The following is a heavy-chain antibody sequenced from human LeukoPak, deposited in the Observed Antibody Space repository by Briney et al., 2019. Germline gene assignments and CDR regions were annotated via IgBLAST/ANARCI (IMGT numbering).Heavy chain of an antibody. CDR3: ARGRLNWNPYYYYYMDV. J-gene: IGHJ6*03. CDR2: IYYSGST. CDR1: DGSISSYY. Sequence: SETLSLTRTVSDGSISSYYWSWIRQPPGKGLEWIGYIYYSGSTNYNPSLKSRVTISVDTSKNQFSLKLSSVTAADTALYYCARGRLNWNPYYYYYMDVWGKGTTVTVSS. V-gene: IGHV4-59*12. D-gene: IGHD1-1*01.